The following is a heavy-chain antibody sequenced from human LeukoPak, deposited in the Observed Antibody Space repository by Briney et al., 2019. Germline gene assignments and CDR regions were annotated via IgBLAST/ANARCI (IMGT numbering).Heavy chain of an antibody. Sequence: PSETLSLTCTVSGGSISSYYWSWIRQPPGKGLEWIGYIYYSGSTNYNPSLKGRVTISVDTSKNQFSLKLSSVTAADTAVYYCARVTDTVTPAFDYWGQGTLVTVSS. J-gene: IGHJ4*02. CDR2: IYYSGST. D-gene: IGHD4-17*01. CDR3: ARVTDTVTPAFDY. V-gene: IGHV4-59*01. CDR1: GGSISSYY.